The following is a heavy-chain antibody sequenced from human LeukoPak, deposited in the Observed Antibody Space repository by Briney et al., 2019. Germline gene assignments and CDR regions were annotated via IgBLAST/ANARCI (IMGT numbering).Heavy chain of an antibody. J-gene: IGHJ3*02. CDR2: IYYSGST. D-gene: IGHD5-18*01. V-gene: IGHV4-59*01. CDR1: GGSISSYY. Sequence: SETLSLTCIVSGGSISSYYWSWIRQPPGRGLEWIGYIYYSGSTNYNPSLKSRVTISVDTSKNQFSLKLSSVTAADTAVYYCARSGYSYGADAFDIWGQGTMVTVSS. CDR3: ARSGYSYGADAFDI.